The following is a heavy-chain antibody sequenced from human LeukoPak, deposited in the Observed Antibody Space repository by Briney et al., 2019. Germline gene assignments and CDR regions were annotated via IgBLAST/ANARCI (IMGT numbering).Heavy chain of an antibody. CDR3: ATPSLDTGYGSGSYYKYAFDI. V-gene: IGHV4-59*08. Sequence: PSETLSLTCTVSGGSISSYYWSWIRQPPGKGPEWIGYIYYSGSTNYNPSLKSRVTISVDTSKNQFSLKLSSVTAADTAVYYCATPSLDTGYGSGSYYKYAFDIWGQGTMVTVSS. D-gene: IGHD3-10*01. CDR1: GGSISSYY. J-gene: IGHJ3*02. CDR2: IYYSGST.